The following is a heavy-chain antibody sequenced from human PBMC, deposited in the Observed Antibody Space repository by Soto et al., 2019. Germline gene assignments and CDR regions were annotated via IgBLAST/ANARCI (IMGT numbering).Heavy chain of an antibody. Sequence: SETLSLTCTVSGGSISSSSYYWGWIRQPPGKGLEWIGSIYYSGSTYYNPSLKSRVTISVDTSKNHFSLKLSSVTAADTAVYYCARRGLTGDWYFDLWGRGTLVTVSS. V-gene: IGHV4-39*01. D-gene: IGHD7-27*01. CDR1: GGSISSSSYY. CDR2: IYYSGST. CDR3: ARRGLTGDWYFDL. J-gene: IGHJ2*01.